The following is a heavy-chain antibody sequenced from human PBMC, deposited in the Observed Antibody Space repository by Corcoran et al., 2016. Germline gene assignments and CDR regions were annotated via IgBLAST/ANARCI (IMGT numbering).Heavy chain of an antibody. V-gene: IGHV3-33*01. CDR3: ARDPSEKGYYGMDV. Sequence: QVQLVESGGGVVQPGRSLRLSCAASGFTFSSYGMHWVRQAPGKGLEWVAVIWYDGSNKYYADSVKGRFTISRDNSKNTLYLQMNSLRAEDTAVYYWARDPSEKGYYGMDVWGQGTTVTVSS. J-gene: IGHJ6*02. CDR2: IWYDGSNK. CDR1: GFTFSSYG.